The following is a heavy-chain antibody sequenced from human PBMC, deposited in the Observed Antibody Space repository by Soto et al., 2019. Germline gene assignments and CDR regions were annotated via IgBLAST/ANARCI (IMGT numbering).Heavy chain of an antibody. CDR3: AREFIAAAGIGAAFDI. V-gene: IGHV1-2*04. D-gene: IGHD6-13*01. Sequence: GASVKVSCKASGYTFTCYYMHWVRQAPGQGLEWMGWINPNSGGTNYAQKFQGWVTMTRDTSISTAYMEMSRLRSDDTAVYYCAREFIAAAGIGAAFDIWGQGTMVTVSS. J-gene: IGHJ3*02. CDR2: INPNSGGT. CDR1: GYTFTCYY.